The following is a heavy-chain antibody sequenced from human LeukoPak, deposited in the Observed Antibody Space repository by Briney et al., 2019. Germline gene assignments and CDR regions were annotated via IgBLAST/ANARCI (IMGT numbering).Heavy chain of an antibody. Sequence: SETLSLTCTVSGYSITSGYYWGWIRQSPGKGLEWIGSINHSGSTYYNPSLKSRVTISVDTSNNHFSLKLNSVTAADTAVYYCARDSYDYVWGSSNFDYWGQGTLVTVSS. D-gene: IGHD3-16*01. CDR3: ARDSYDYVWGSSNFDY. J-gene: IGHJ4*02. V-gene: IGHV4-38-2*02. CDR1: GYSITSGYY. CDR2: INHSGST.